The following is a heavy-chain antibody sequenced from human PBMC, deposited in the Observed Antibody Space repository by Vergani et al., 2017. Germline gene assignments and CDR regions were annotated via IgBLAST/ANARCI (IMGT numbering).Heavy chain of an antibody. J-gene: IGHJ6*02. CDR3: AREEVVYGMDV. D-gene: IGHD2-15*01. CDR2: MNPNSGGT. Sequence: QVQLVQSGAEVKKPGASVKVSCKASGYTFTSYDINWVRQATGQGLEWMGWMNPNSGGTNYAQKFQGRVTMTRDTSISTAYMELSRLRSDDTAVYYCAREEVVYGMDVWGQGTTVTVSS. V-gene: IGHV1-2*02. CDR1: GYTFTSYD.